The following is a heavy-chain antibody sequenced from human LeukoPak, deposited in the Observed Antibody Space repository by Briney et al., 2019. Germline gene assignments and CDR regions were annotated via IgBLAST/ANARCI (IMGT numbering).Heavy chain of an antibody. CDR2: ISSSRASYT. CDR1: GFT. J-gene: IGHJ4*02. Sequence: GGSLRLSCAASGFTMTWIRQAPGKGLEWVLSISSSRASYTNYADSVRGRFTISTDIVRNSLYLQVDSLRAEDTAVYYCARGASDFDYWGQGTLVTVSS. V-gene: IGHV3-11*05. CDR3: ARGASDFDY.